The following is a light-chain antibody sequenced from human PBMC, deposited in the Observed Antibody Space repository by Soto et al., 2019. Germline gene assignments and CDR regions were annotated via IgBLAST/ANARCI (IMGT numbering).Light chain of an antibody. CDR2: YDD. CDR3: AAWYESLNGPV. Sequence: QSVLTQPPSVSEAPRQRVTISCSGSSSNIGNNAVNWYQQLPGKAPKLLIYYDDLLPSGVADRFSGSKSGTSASLAISALQSEDEDDYYCAAWYESLNGPVFGAGTKVTVL. CDR1: SSNIGNNA. J-gene: IGLJ2*01. V-gene: IGLV1-36*01.